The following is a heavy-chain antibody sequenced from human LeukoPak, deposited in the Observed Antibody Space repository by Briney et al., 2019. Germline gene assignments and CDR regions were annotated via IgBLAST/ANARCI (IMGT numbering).Heavy chain of an antibody. CDR3: ARGGYYDSSGYYAGADAFDI. Sequence: ASVKVSCKAFGYTFTTYFMHWVRQAPGQGLEWMGIINPSGGSTSYAQKFQGRVTMTRDTSTSTVYMELSSLRSEDTAVYYCARGGYYDSSGYYAGADAFDIWGQGTMVTVSS. CDR2: INPSGGST. V-gene: IGHV1-46*01. CDR1: GYTFTTYF. D-gene: IGHD3-22*01. J-gene: IGHJ3*02.